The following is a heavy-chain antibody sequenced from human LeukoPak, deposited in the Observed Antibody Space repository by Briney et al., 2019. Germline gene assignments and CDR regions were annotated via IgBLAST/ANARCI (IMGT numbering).Heavy chain of an antibody. CDR3: ARGVVGATTFGFKYFDY. Sequence: AASVKVSFKASGGTFSSYAISWVRRAPGQGLEWRGAIIPIFGTANYAQKFQGRVTITADESTSTAYMELSSLRSEDTAVYYCARGVVGATTFGFKYFDYWGQGTLVTVSS. J-gene: IGHJ4*02. D-gene: IGHD1-26*01. CDR1: GGTFSSYA. V-gene: IGHV1-69*13. CDR2: IIPIFGTA.